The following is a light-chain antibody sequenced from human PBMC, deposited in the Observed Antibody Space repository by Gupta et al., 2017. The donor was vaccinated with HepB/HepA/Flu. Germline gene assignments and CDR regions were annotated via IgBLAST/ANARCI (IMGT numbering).Light chain of an antibody. CDR2: NDN. Sequence: QPVLTQPPSASGTPGQRVTISCSGSSSNIGNDNAYWYQQLPGTAPKLLISNDNQRPSGVPDRFSGSKSGTTASLAISGLRSEDEADYYCVGWDDSLSGYVFGAGTKVTVL. CDR1: SSNIGNDN. V-gene: IGLV1-47*02. CDR3: VGWDDSLSGYV. J-gene: IGLJ1*01.